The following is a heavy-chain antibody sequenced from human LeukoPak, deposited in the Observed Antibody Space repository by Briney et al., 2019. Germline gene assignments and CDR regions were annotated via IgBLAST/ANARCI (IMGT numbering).Heavy chain of an antibody. CDR1: GFTFSSYG. Sequence: GGSLRLSCAASGFTFSSYGMHWVRQAPGKGLEWVAVIPYDGSNKYYADSVKGRFTISRDNSKNTLYLQMNSLRAEDTAVYYCAKEQDTAMVGYFDYWGQGTLVTVSS. CDR2: IPYDGSNK. J-gene: IGHJ4*02. V-gene: IGHV3-30*18. CDR3: AKEQDTAMVGYFDY. D-gene: IGHD5-18*01.